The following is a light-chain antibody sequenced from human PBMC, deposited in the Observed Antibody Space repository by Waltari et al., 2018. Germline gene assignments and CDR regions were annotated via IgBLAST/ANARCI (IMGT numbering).Light chain of an antibody. Sequence: SYGLTQTPSVSVSPGQTASITCSGDTLGDKYVCWYQQKPGPAPVLVSDQDNKRPSGIPDRFAGSNSGDTATLTISGTQTMDEADYYCQAWDTRTNTVVFGGGTDLTVL. CDR1: TLGDKY. V-gene: IGLV3-1*01. CDR3: QAWDTRTNTVV. J-gene: IGLJ2*01. CDR2: QDN.